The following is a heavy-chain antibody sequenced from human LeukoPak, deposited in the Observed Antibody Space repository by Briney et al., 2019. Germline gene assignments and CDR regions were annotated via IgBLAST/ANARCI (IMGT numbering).Heavy chain of an antibody. D-gene: IGHD6-6*01. CDR2: INHSGST. CDR1: GGSFSGYY. CDR3: ARGNPARAFDI. V-gene: IGHV4-34*01. Sequence: PETLSLTCAVYGGSFSGYYWSWIRQPPGKGLEWIGEINHSGSTNYNPSLKSRVTISVGKSKNQFSLKLSSVTAADTAVYYCARGNPARAFDIWGQGTMVTVSS. J-gene: IGHJ3*02.